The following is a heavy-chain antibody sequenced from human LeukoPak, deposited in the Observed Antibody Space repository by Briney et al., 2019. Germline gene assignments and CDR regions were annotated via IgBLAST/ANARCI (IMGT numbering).Heavy chain of an antibody. CDR3: ATEEGYYYDSSGYYYVGAFDI. Sequence: SETLSLTCTVSGGSISSYYWSWIRQPPGKGLEWIGYIYYSGSTNYNPSLKSRVTISVDTSKNQFSLKLSSVTAADAAVYYCATEEGYYYDSSGYYYVGAFDIWGQGTMVAVSS. CDR1: GGSISSYY. V-gene: IGHV4-59*08. D-gene: IGHD3-22*01. CDR2: IYYSGST. J-gene: IGHJ3*02.